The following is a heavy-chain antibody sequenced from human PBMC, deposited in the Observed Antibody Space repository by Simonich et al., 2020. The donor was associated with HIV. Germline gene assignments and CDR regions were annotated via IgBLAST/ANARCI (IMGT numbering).Heavy chain of an antibody. CDR1: GYTFTGYY. CDR2: INPKSGDT. J-gene: IGHJ4*02. D-gene: IGHD2-2*02. V-gene: IGHV1-2*02. CDR3: ARVWGGDYSALHY. Sequence: GAEVKKPGASVTVSCKASGYTFTGYYMHWHRQAPGQGLEWMGWINPKSGDTNFVEKFQGRVTMTRDTSISTAYMELSRLIFDDTAVYYCARVWGGDYSALHYWGRGTLVTVSS.